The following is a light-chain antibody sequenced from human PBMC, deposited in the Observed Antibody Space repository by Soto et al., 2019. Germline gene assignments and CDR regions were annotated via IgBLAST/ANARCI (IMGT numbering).Light chain of an antibody. CDR2: EDS. CDR3: SSYTSSSTLYV. Sequence: QSVLTQPASVSGSPGQSITISCTGTSSDVGGYKYVSWYQQHPGKAPKLMIYEDSNRPSGVSNRFSGSKSGNTASLTISGLQAEDEADYYCSSYTSSSTLYVFGTGTKLTVL. J-gene: IGLJ1*01. V-gene: IGLV2-14*01. CDR1: SSDVGGYKY.